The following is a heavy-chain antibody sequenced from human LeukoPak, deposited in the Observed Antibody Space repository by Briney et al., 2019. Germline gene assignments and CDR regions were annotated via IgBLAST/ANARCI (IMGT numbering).Heavy chain of an antibody. CDR1: GGSISGYD. J-gene: IGHJ4*02. V-gene: IGHV4-34*01. CDR2: INHSGST. CDR3: ARGYRGRSSSWYVN. D-gene: IGHD6-13*01. Sequence: SETLSLTCTVSGGSISGYDWSWIRQPPGKGLEWIGEINHSGSTNYNPSLKSRVTISVDTSKNQFSLKLSSVTAADTAVYYCARGYRGRSSSWYVNWGQGTLVTVSS.